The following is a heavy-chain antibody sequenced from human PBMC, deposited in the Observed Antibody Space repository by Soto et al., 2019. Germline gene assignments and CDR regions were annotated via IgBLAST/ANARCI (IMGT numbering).Heavy chain of an antibody. D-gene: IGHD3-10*02. J-gene: IGHJ5*01. Sequence: EVQLVESGGGLVQPGGSLRLSCEASRGAFGDYWMHWVRQAPGKGLVWVSRINRDANDIIYADSVKGRFTASRDNAKNMVFLQLHSLRVEDTAVYYFARDVPHNWFDSWGQGNLVTVSS. CDR1: RGAFGDYW. CDR3: ARDVPHNWFDS. V-gene: IGHV3-74*01. CDR2: INRDANDI.